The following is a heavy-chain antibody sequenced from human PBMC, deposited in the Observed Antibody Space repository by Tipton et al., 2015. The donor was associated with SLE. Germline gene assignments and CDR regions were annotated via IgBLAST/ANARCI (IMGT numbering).Heavy chain of an antibody. D-gene: IGHD5-12*01. V-gene: IGHV4-34*01. CDR2: IYYSGST. CDR3: ARDLHGGYRGGAFDI. J-gene: IGHJ3*02. CDR1: GESFSASQ. Sequence: TLSLTCTVYGESFSASQWTWIRQPPGKGLEWIGSIYYSGSTYYNPSLKSRVTISVDTSKNQFSLKLSSVTAADTAVYYCARDLHGGYRGGAFDIWGQGTMVTVSS.